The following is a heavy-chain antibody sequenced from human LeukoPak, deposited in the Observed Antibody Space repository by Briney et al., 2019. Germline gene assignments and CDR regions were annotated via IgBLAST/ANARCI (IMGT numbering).Heavy chain of an antibody. D-gene: IGHD5-12*01. CDR2: TYYSGST. CDR3: ARVGGYSGYADY. V-gene: IGHV4-31*03. CDR1: GGSISSGGYY. J-gene: IGHJ4*02. Sequence: SQTLSLTCTVSGGSISSGGYYWSWIRQHPGKGLEWIGYTYYSGSTYYNPSLKSRVTISVDTSKSQFSLKLSSVTAADTAVYYCARVGGYSGYADYWGQGTLVTVSS.